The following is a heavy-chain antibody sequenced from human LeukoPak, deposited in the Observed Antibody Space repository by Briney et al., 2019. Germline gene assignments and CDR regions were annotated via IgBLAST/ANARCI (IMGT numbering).Heavy chain of an antibody. J-gene: IGHJ4*02. CDR2: ISYDGSNK. D-gene: IGHD1-26*01. CDR1: GFPFSSYA. Sequence: ALERSFAASGFPFSSYAMDWGRPAPGKGGGWGGVISYDGSNKYYADSVKGRFTISRDNSKNTLYLQMNSLRAEDTAVYYCASASLSGSLLPRDYWGQGTLVTVSS. CDR3: ASASLSGSLLPRDY. V-gene: IGHV3-30-3*01.